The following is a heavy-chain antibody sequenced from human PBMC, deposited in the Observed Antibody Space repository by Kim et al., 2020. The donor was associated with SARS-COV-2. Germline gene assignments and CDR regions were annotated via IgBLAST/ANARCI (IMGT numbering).Heavy chain of an antibody. V-gene: IGHV1-18*01. Sequence: ASVKVSCKASGYTFTSYGISWVRQAPGQGLEWMGWISAYNGNPNYAQKLTGRVTMTTDTSTSTAYMEMRSLRSDDTAVYYCARGSGYDSSGYDYRRTLYYIDYWGQGTLVTVSS. D-gene: IGHD3-22*01. CDR1: GYTFTSYG. CDR3: ARGSGYDSSGYDYRRTLYYIDY. CDR2: ISAYNGNP. J-gene: IGHJ4*02.